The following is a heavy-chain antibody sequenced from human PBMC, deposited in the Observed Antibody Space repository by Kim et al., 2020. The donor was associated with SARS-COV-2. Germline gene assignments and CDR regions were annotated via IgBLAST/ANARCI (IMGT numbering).Heavy chain of an antibody. CDR3: ESTQASDY. D-gene: IGHD2-15*01. J-gene: IGHJ4*01. Sequence: GGSLRLSCAASGFTFGDYSMSWVRQAPGKGLEWVANIRQDGSEDHSVDSVTVRCTITRDNAKNSLEPQMKMLRAETAAAYYCESTQASDYW. CDR1: GFTFGDYS. V-gene: IGHV3-7*05. CDR2: IRQDGSED.